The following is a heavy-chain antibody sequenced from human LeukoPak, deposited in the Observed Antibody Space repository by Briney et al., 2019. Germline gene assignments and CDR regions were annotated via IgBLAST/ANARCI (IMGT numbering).Heavy chain of an antibody. CDR2: IKQDGSEK. V-gene: IGHV3-7*01. D-gene: IGHD1-14*01. CDR1: GFTFSSYR. CDR3: ARDPGGYFDY. J-gene: IGHJ4*02. Sequence: GGSLRLSCAASGFTFSSYRMSWVRQAPGKGLEWVANIKQDGSEKYYVDSVKGRFTISRDNAKNSLYLQMNSLRAEDTAVYYCARDPGGYFDYWGQGTLVTVSS.